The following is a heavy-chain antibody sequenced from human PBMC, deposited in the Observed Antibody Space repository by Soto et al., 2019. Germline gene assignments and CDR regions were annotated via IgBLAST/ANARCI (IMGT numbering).Heavy chain of an antibody. D-gene: IGHD5-12*01. Sequence: SETLSLTCTVSGDSISSFYWNWIRQPPGKGLEWIGYMFNSGTTKYNPSLKSRATMSIDTSKNQFSLKLSSVTTADKAVYYCARGQSGFDFHPFDIWGRGTMVTVSS. CDR2: MFNSGTT. J-gene: IGHJ3*02. V-gene: IGHV4-59*01. CDR3: ARGQSGFDFHPFDI. CDR1: GDSISSFY.